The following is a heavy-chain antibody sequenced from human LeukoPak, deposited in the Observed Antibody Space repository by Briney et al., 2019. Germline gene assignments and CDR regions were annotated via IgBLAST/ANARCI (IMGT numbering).Heavy chain of an antibody. D-gene: IGHD1-26*01. V-gene: IGHV4-31*03. Sequence: SQTLSLTCTVSGGSISSGGYYWSWIRQHPGKDLEWIGYIYYSGSTNYNPSLKSRVTISVDTSKNQFSLKLSSVTAADTAVYYCARDLGGYSGSYPDYWGQGTLVTVSS. CDR1: GGSISSGGYY. CDR2: IYYSGST. CDR3: ARDLGGYSGSYPDY. J-gene: IGHJ4*02.